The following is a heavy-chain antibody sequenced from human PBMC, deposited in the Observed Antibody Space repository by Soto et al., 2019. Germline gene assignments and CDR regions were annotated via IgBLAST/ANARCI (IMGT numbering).Heavy chain of an antibody. CDR2: ISAYNGNT. V-gene: IGHV1-18*01. Sequence: ASVKVSCKPSVYTFTKFGLSCVRQAPGQGLEWMGWISAYNGNTNYAQNFQGRVTMTTDTSTSTAYMELISVTTAAAAVYFCAREESLGRWIHPLDSWGQGTLVTVSS. D-gene: IGHD2-2*03. CDR3: AREESLGRWIHPLDS. J-gene: IGHJ4*02. CDR1: VYTFTKFG.